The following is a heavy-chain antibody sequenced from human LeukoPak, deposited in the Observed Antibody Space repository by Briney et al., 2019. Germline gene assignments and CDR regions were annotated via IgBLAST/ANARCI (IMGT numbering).Heavy chain of an antibody. J-gene: IGHJ4*02. CDR3: AKWRSATGDFDY. V-gene: IGHV3-23*01. CDR2: LSGSGSNT. D-gene: IGHD7-27*01. CDR1: GFTFSSYA. Sequence: PGGSLRLSCAASGFTFSSYAMSWVCQAPGKGLQWVSTLSGSGSNTYYADSVKGRFTISRDNSKNTLYLQMSSLRAEDTAVYYCAKWRSATGDFDYWGQGTLVTVSS.